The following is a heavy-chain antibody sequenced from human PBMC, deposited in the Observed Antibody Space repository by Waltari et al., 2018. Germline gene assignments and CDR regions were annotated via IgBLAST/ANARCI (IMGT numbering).Heavy chain of an antibody. Sequence: QVTLKESGPVLVKPTETLTLTCTVSGFSLSNARMGVSWTRQPPGKALEWLAHIFSNDEKSYSTSLKSRLTISKDTSKSQVVLTMTNMDPVDTATYYCARSHDSSGYYYNYYYYYGMDVWGQGTTVTVSS. CDR3: ARSHDSSGYYYNYYYYYGMDV. CDR1: GFSLSNARMG. CDR2: IFSNDEK. J-gene: IGHJ6*02. V-gene: IGHV2-26*01. D-gene: IGHD3-22*01.